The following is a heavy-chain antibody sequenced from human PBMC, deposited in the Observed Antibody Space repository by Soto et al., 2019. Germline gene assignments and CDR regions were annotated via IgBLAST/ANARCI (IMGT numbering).Heavy chain of an antibody. V-gene: IGHV3-74*01. Sequence: WGSLRLCCAVSGFTFSSYWMHWVRQAPEKELVWVSRINSDGSSTSYADPVKGRFTISRDNAKNTLYLQMNSLRVEDTDVYYCARAFPSSIWGQGTMVTVS. CDR2: INSDGSST. CDR1: GFTFSSYW. CDR3: ARAFPSSI. D-gene: IGHD6-6*01. J-gene: IGHJ3*02.